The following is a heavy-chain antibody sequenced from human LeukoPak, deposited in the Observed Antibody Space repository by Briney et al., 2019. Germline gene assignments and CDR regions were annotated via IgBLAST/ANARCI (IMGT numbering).Heavy chain of an antibody. J-gene: IGHJ4*02. D-gene: IGHD6-13*01. Sequence: PSETLSLTCAVYGGSFSGYYWSWIRQPPGKGLEWIGSIYYSGSTYYHPSLKSRVTISLDTSKNQFSLKLSSVTAADTAVYYCARLAAAGPIHYSDYWGQGTLVTVSS. V-gene: IGHV4-34*01. CDR3: ARLAAAGPIHYSDY. CDR1: GGSFSGYY. CDR2: IYYSGST.